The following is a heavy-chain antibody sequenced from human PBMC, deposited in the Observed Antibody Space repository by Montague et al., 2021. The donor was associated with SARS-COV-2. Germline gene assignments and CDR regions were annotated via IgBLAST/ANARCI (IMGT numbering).Heavy chain of an antibody. V-gene: IGHV4-39*07. Sequence: SETLPLTCTVSGGSISSSSYYWGWIRQPPGKGLEWIGTIYYSGSTYYNPSLKSRVTISVDTSKNQFSLKLSSVTAADTAVYYCARGWFSPMLVVVIRGPFDYGGQGALVTVSS. CDR2: IYYSGST. J-gene: IGHJ4*02. CDR3: ARGWFSPMLVVVIRGPFDY. D-gene: IGHD3-22*01. CDR1: GGSISSSSYY.